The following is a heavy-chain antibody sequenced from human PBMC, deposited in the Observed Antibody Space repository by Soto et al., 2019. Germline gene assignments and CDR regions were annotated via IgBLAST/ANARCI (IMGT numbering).Heavy chain of an antibody. CDR3: TTEEWYYFPS. CDR2: INQDVSER. Sequence: PWGSLIISCASSGFNFSGQWMNWVRQAPGRGLEWVATINQDVSERYYVDSVKGRFSISRDNAKNSLYLQMNSLRAEDTSVYYCTTEEWYYFPSWGQGTMVTGSS. CDR1: GFNFSGQW. J-gene: IGHJ4*02. D-gene: IGHD3-3*01. V-gene: IGHV3-7*03.